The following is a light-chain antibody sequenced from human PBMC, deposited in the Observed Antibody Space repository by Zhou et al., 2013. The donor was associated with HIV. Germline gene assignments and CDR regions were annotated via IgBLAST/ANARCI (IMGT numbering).Light chain of an antibody. J-gene: IGKJ4*01. Sequence: EIVLTQSPGSLSLSPGERATLSCRASQTIQRSYLAWYQQRPGQPPRLLIYDASTRATGVPVRFSGSGSGTEFTLSIANLQSEDVAVYYCQQYNRWPPLTFGGGTQVEIK. V-gene: IGKV3-15*01. CDR3: QQYNRWPPLT. CDR1: QTIQRSY. CDR2: DAS.